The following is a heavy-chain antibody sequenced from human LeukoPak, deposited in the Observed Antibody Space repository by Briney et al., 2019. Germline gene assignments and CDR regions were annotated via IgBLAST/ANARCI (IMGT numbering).Heavy chain of an antibody. CDR3: ARLIRLTGVNFDY. V-gene: IGHV4-39*01. D-gene: IGHD7-27*01. CDR1: GGSISSSSYY. Sequence: ASETLSLTCTVSGGSISSSSYYWGWIRQPPGKGLEWIGSIYYSGSTYYNPSLKSRVTISVDTSKNQFSLKLSSVTAADTAVYYCARLIRLTGVNFDYWGQGTLVTVSS. CDR2: IYYSGST. J-gene: IGHJ4*02.